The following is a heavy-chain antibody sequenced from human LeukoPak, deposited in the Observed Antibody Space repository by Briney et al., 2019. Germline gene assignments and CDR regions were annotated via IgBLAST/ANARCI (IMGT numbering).Heavy chain of an antibody. Sequence: GGSLRFSCAASGFTFSSYAMSWVRQAPGKGLEWVSAISGSGGSTYYADSVKGRFTISRDNSKNTLYLQMNSLRAEDTAVYYCAKDWFYRHWSGSLDYWGQGTLVTVSS. CDR2: ISGSGGST. V-gene: IGHV3-23*01. J-gene: IGHJ4*02. CDR1: GFTFSSYA. CDR3: AKDWFYRHWSGSLDY. D-gene: IGHD3-3*01.